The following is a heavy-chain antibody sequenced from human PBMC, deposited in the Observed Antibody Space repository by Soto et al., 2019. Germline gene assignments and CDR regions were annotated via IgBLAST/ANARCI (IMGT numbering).Heavy chain of an antibody. CDR2: MNPNSGNT. V-gene: IGHV1-8*01. CDR3: ARGRGAYDILTGYGRLDP. D-gene: IGHD3-9*01. CDR1: GYTFTSYD. Sequence: ASVKVSCKASGYTFTSYDINWVRQATGQGLEWMGWMNPNSGNTGYAQKFQGRVTMTRNTSISTAYMELSSLRSEDTAVYYCARGRGAYDILTGYGRLDPWGQGTLVTVSS. J-gene: IGHJ5*02.